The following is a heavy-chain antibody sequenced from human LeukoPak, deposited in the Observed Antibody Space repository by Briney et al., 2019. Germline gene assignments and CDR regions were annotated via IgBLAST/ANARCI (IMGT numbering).Heavy chain of an antibody. CDR1: GYTFTSYG. CDR2: ISAYNGNT. D-gene: IGHD3-3*01. V-gene: IGHV1-18*01. CDR3: ARGSANTIFGVVFSGDYYYYYMDV. Sequence: GASVKVSCKASGYTFTSYGISWVRQAPGQGLEWMGWISAYNGNTNYAQKLQGRVTMTTDTSTSTAYMELRSLRSDDTAVYYCARGSANTIFGVVFSGDYYYYYMDVWGKGTTVTVSS. J-gene: IGHJ6*03.